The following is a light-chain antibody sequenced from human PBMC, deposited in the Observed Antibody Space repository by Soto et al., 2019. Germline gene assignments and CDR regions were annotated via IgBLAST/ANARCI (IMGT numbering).Light chain of an antibody. V-gene: IGKV4-1*01. J-gene: IGKJ2*02. Sequence: DIVMTHAPDSLTVSLGERATTTCKSSQNLLYSSNNKNYLAWYQQKPGQPPKLLIYWASTLESGVPDRFSGSGSGTDFTLTISSQQAEDVEVYYCHQYYDMPGTFGQGTNLEIK. CDR1: QNLLYSSNNKNY. CDR2: WAS. CDR3: HQYYDMPGT.